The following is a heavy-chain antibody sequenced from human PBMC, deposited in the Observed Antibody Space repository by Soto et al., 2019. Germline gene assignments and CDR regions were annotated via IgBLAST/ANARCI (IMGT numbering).Heavy chain of an antibody. V-gene: IGHV4-34*01. D-gene: IGHD5-18*01. J-gene: IGHJ4*02. Sequence: PSETLSLTCAVYGGSFSGYYWSWIRQPPGKGLEWIGEINHSGSTNYNPSLKSRVTISVDTSKNQFSLKLSSVTAADTAVYYCARGLIIGYSYGEFDYWGQGTLVTVYS. CDR3: ARGLIIGYSYGEFDY. CDR1: GGSFSGYY. CDR2: INHSGST.